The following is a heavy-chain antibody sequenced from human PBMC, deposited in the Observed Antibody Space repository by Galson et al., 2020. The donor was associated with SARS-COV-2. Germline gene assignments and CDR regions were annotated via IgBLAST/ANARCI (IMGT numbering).Heavy chain of an antibody. CDR3: AKEFYYDSSGPLDAFDI. D-gene: IGHD3-22*01. CDR1: GFTFSSYW. V-gene: IGHV3-74*01. Sequence: GGSLRLSCAASGFTFSSYWMHWVRQAPGKGLVWVSRINSDGSSTSYADSVKGRFTISRDNAKNTLYLRMNSLRAADTAVYYCAKEFYYDSSGPLDAFDIWGEGIMVTVSS. J-gene: IGHJ3*02. CDR2: INSDGSST.